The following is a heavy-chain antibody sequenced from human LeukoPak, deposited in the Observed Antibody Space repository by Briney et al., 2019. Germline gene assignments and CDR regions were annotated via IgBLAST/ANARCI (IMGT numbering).Heavy chain of an antibody. CDR1: GGSFSGYY. CDR3: ARHSRYCSGGSCYSALFDAFDI. V-gene: IGHV4-34*01. J-gene: IGHJ3*02. CDR2: INHSGST. D-gene: IGHD2-15*01. Sequence: PSETLSLTCAVYGGSFSGYYWSWIRQPPGKGLEWIGEINHSGSTNYNPSLKSRVTISVDTSKNQFSLKLSSVTAADTAVYYCARHSRYCSGGSCYSALFDAFDIWGQGTMVTVSS.